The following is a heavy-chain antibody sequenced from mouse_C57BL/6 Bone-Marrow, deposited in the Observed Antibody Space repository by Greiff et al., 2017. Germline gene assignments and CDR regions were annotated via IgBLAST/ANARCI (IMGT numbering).Heavy chain of an antibody. Sequence: VHLVESGAELVRPGASVTLSCKASGYTFTDYEMHWVKQTPVHGLEWIGAIDPETGGTAYNQKFKGKAILTADKSSSTAYMELRSLTSEDSAVYYCTPIYYYGSSRFDYWGQGTTLTVSS. J-gene: IGHJ2*01. V-gene: IGHV1-15*01. CDR1: GYTFTDYE. D-gene: IGHD1-1*01. CDR3: TPIYYYGSSRFDY. CDR2: IDPETGGT.